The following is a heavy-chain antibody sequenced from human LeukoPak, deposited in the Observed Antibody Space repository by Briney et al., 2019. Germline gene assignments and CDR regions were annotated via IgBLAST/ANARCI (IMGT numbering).Heavy chain of an antibody. CDR3: ASKDPYDSRAYLLDY. V-gene: IGHV3-66*01. CDR2: TYSGGST. CDR1: GFTVSSNY. D-gene: IGHD3-22*01. Sequence: GGSLTLSCAASGFTVSSNYMSWVRQAPGKGLEGVSITYSGGSTYYADSVKGRFTISRDTSKNTLYLQMNSLRAEDTAVYYCASKDPYDSRAYLLDYWGQGTLVTVSS. J-gene: IGHJ4*02.